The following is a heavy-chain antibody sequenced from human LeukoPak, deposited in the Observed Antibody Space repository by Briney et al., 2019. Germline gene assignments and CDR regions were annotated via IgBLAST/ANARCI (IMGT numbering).Heavy chain of an antibody. D-gene: IGHD1-1*01. V-gene: IGHV1-46*01. Sequence: GASVNVSFKSSGNTFTICYIHWVRDAPGQGLEWMGIISPSGDSTNYAQKFQGRVTMTREPSTRTVYMELSSLRSEDTAVYYCARHDLDGSSPFDCWGQGTMVTV. CDR2: ISPSGDST. CDR1: GNTFTICY. CDR3: ARHDLDGSSPFDC. J-gene: IGHJ4*02.